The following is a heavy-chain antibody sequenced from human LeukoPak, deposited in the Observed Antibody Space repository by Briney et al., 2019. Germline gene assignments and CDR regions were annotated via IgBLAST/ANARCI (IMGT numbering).Heavy chain of an antibody. J-gene: IGHJ4*02. V-gene: IGHV1-18*04. D-gene: IGHD1-26*01. Sequence: ASVKVSCKTSGYTFNRNGMSWVRQAPGQGPEWMGWISAYSGNRNYAQKFQGRVSMTTDTSTNTGYMELRSLRSDDTAVYYCAIIGSPRPFDYWGQGTLVTVSS. CDR1: GYTFNRNG. CDR3: AIIGSPRPFDY. CDR2: ISAYSGNR.